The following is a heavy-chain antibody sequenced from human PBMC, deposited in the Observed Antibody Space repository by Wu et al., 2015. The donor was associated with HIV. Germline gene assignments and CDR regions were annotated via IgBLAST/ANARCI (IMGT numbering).Heavy chain of an antibody. J-gene: IGHJ4*02. CDR2: INPNSGGT. CDR1: GYTFTGYY. Sequence: QVQLVQSGAEVKKPGASVKVSRKASGYTFTGYYMHWVRQAPGQGLEWMGWINPNSGGTNYAQKFQGRVTMTRDTSISTAYMELSRLRSDDTAVYYCARGDIVVVVAALKTYDYWGQGTLVTVSS. D-gene: IGHD2-15*01. V-gene: IGHV1-2*02. CDR3: ARGDIVVVVAALKTYDY.